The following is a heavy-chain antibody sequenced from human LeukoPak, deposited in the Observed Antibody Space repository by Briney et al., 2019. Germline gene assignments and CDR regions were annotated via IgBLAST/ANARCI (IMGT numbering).Heavy chain of an antibody. J-gene: IGHJ4*02. CDR3: TRDTDFGSPTNYFDH. D-gene: IGHD3-10*01. Sequence: GGSLRLSCAASGFTFDDYAMHWVRQAPGKGLDWVSLISWEGQTTYYADSVRGRLSISRDNNKNSLFLEMNSLTTDDTGFYYCTRDTDFGSPTNYFDHWGQGTLVSVSS. V-gene: IGHV3-43*01. CDR1: GFTFDDYA. CDR2: ISWEGQTT.